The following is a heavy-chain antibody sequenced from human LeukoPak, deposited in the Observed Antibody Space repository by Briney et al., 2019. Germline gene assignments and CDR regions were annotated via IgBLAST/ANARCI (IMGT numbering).Heavy chain of an antibody. CDR2: IYYSGST. V-gene: IGHV4-59*08. CDR1: GGSISSYY. J-gene: IGHJ5*02. Sequence: SETLSLTCTVSGGSISSYYWSWLRQPPGKGLEWIGYIYYSGSTNYNPSLKSRVTISVDTSKNQFSLKLSSVTAADTAVYYCARHSGDDYYGSGGYLNWFDPWGQGTLVTVSS. D-gene: IGHD3-10*01. CDR3: ARHSGDDYYGSGGYLNWFDP.